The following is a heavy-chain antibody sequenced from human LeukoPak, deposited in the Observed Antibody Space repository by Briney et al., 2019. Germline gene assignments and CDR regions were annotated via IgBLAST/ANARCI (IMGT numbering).Heavy chain of an antibody. Sequence: PGGSLRLSCAASRFTFSNYNMHRVRQAPGKGLEWVSYISRSGGTIYYADSVKGRFTISRDNAKNSLYLQMNSLRAEDTAVYYCAREGDYFEYWGQGTLVTVSS. CDR3: AREGDYFEY. J-gene: IGHJ4*02. CDR2: ISRSGGTI. V-gene: IGHV3-48*01. CDR1: RFTFSNYN.